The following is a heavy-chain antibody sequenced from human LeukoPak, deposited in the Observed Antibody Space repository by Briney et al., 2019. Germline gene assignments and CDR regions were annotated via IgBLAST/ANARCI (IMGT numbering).Heavy chain of an antibody. Sequence: GGSLRLSCAASGFTFSSYAMSWVRQAPGKGLEWVSAISGSGGSTYYADSVKGRFTVSRDNSKNTLYLQMNSLRAEDTAVYYCAKDRAIAAALNWFDPWGQGTLVTVSS. CDR2: ISGSGGST. J-gene: IGHJ5*02. CDR1: GFTFSSYA. D-gene: IGHD6-13*01. V-gene: IGHV3-23*01. CDR3: AKDRAIAAALNWFDP.